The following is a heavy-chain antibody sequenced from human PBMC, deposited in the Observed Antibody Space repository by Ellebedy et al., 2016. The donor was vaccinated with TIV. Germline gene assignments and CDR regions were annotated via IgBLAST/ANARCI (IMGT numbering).Heavy chain of an antibody. V-gene: IGHV1-2*02. CDR1: GYTFTGYL. CDR2: INPDSGGT. J-gene: IGHJ4*02. Sequence: ASVKVSXKASGYTFTGYLIHWVRQAPGQGLEWMGWINPDSGGTTYAQNFKGRVTMTRDTSIRTAYMDLSSLRSEDTAVYYCAISTVTTEMDYWGQGTLVTVSS. D-gene: IGHD4-17*01. CDR3: AISTVTTEMDY.